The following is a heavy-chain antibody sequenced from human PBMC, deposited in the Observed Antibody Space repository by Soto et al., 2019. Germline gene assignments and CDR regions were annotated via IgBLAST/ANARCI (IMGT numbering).Heavy chain of an antibody. V-gene: IGHV1-18*01. D-gene: IGHD3-10*01. Sequence: ASVKVSCKASGYTFTSYGISWVRQAPGQGLEWMGWISAYNGNTNYAQKLQGRVTMTTDTSTSTAYMELRSLRSDDTAVYYCARDHKFLWFGEKNWFDPWGQGTLVTVSS. CDR1: GYTFTSYG. J-gene: IGHJ5*02. CDR3: ARDHKFLWFGEKNWFDP. CDR2: ISAYNGNT.